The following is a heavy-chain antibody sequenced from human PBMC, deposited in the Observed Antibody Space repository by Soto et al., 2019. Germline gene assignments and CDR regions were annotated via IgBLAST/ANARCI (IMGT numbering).Heavy chain of an antibody. CDR2: INPNSGGT. Sequence: QVQLVQSGAEAKKPGASVKVSCKASGYTFTGYYMHWVRQAPGQGLEWMGWINPNSGGTNYAQKFQGWVTMTRDTSISTAYMELSRLRSDDTAVYYCAREIGVAATPHYYYYGMDVWGQGTTVTVSS. D-gene: IGHD2-15*01. J-gene: IGHJ6*02. V-gene: IGHV1-2*04. CDR3: AREIGVAATPHYYYYGMDV. CDR1: GYTFTGYY.